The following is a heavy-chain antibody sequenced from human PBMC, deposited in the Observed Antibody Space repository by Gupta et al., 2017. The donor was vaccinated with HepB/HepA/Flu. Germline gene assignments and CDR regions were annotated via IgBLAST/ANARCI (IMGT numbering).Heavy chain of an antibody. D-gene: IGHD7-27*01. CDR2: ISSSSSYI. V-gene: IGHV3-21*01. CDR3: ARDPGARGWFDP. J-gene: IGHJ5*02. CDR1: GFTFSSYS. Sequence: EVQLVESGGGLVKPGGSLRLSCAASGFTFSSYSMNWVRQAPGKGLEWVSSISSSSSYIYYADSVKGRFTISRDNAKNSLYLQMNSLRAEDTAVYYCARDPGARGWFDPRGQGTLVTVSS.